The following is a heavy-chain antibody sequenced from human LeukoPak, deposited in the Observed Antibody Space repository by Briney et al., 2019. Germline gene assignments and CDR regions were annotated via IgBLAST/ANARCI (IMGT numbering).Heavy chain of an antibody. J-gene: IGHJ4*02. CDR3: ARHRSTYDSSGYSPLYYFDY. CDR1: GGSISSGSYN. V-gene: IGHV4-39*01. Sequence: SETLSLTCTVSGGSISSGSYNWGWIRQPPGKGLEWIGSIYYSGKTYYNPSLKSRVSISLDTSKNQFSLKLSSVTAADTAVYYCARHRSTYDSSGYSPLYYFDYWGQETLVTVSS. D-gene: IGHD3-22*01. CDR2: IYYSGKT.